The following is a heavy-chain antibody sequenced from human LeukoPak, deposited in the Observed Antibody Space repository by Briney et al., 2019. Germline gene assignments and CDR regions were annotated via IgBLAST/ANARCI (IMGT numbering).Heavy chain of an antibody. V-gene: IGHV3-23*01. J-gene: IGHJ4*02. Sequence: GGSLRLSCAASGFTFSSYAMSWVRRAPGKGLEWVSAISGSGGSTYYADSVKGRFTISRDNSKNTLYLQMNSLRAEGTAVYYCAKDGIEETFDYWGQGTLATVSS. D-gene: IGHD1-26*01. CDR2: ISGSGGST. CDR1: GFTFSSYA. CDR3: AKDGIEETFDY.